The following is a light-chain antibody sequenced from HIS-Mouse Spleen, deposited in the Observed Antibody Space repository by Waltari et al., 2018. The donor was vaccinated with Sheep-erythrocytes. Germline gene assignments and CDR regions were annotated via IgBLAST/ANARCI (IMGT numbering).Light chain of an antibody. CDR1: SSDVGGYNY. V-gene: IGLV2-11*01. CDR2: DVR. J-gene: IGLJ1*01. Sequence: QSALTQPRPVSGSPGQSVTISCTGTSSDVGGYNYVSWYQLHPGKAPKLMIYDVRKRPSGVPDRFSGSKSGNTASLTISGLQAEDEADYYCCSYAGSYNHVFATGTKVTVL. CDR3: CSYAGSYNHV.